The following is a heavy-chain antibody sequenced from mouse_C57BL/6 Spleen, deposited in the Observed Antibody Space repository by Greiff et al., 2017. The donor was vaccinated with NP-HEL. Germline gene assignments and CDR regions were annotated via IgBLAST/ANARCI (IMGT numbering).Heavy chain of an antibody. Sequence: EVKLQESGGGLVKPGGSLKLSCAASGFTFSSYAMSWVRQTPEKRLEWVATISDGGSYTYYPDNVKGRFTISRDNAKNNLYLQMSHLKSEDTAMYYCARGTVVTTYYAMDYWGQGTSVSVSS. J-gene: IGHJ4*01. CDR2: ISDGGSYT. V-gene: IGHV5-4*03. CDR1: GFTFSSYA. CDR3: ARGTVVTTYYAMDY. D-gene: IGHD2-2*01.